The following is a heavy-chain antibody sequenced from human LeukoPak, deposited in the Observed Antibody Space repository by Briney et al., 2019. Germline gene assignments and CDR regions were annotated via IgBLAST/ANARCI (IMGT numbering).Heavy chain of an antibody. CDR3: ARAGGYCSSTSCPMGYYYYYYMDV. Sequence: SETLSLTCTVSGGSISSYYWSWIRQPPGKGLEWIGYIYYSGSTNYNPSLKSRVTISVDTSKNQFSLKLSSVTAADTAVYYCARAGGYCSSTSCPMGYYYYYYMDVWGKGTTVTVSS. J-gene: IGHJ6*03. V-gene: IGHV4-59*01. CDR1: GGSISSYY. D-gene: IGHD2-2*01. CDR2: IYYSGST.